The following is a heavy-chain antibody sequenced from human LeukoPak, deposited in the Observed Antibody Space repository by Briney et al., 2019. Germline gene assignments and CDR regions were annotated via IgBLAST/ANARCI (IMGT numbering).Heavy chain of an antibody. D-gene: IGHD4-23*01. Sequence: GGSLRLSCAASGFTFSNAWMSWVRQAPGKGLEWVGRIKSKTDGGTTDYAAPVKGRFTISRDDSKNTLYLQMNSLKTEDTAVYYCTTYGGNSDYYYYMDVWGKGTTVTVSS. CDR3: TTYGGNSDYYYYMDV. CDR2: IKSKTDGGTT. J-gene: IGHJ6*03. CDR1: GFTFSNAW. V-gene: IGHV3-15*01.